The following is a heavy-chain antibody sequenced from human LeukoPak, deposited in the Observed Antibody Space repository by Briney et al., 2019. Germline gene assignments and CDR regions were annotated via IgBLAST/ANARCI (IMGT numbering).Heavy chain of an antibody. CDR1: GFIFSSYA. V-gene: IGHV3-64D*09. J-gene: IGHJ4*02. CDR3: VKGHDSSGYYLSYFDY. Sequence: GGSLRLSCAASGFIFSSYAMHWVRQAPGKGLEYVSTISSNGGTTYYADSVKGRFTISRDNSKNTLYLQMSSLRAEDTAVYYCVKGHDSSGYYLSYFDYWGQGALVTVSS. CDR2: ISSNGGTT. D-gene: IGHD3-22*01.